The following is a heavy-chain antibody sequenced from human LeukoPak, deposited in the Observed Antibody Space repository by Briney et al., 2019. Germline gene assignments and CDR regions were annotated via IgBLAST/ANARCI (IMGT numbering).Heavy chain of an antibody. CDR1: GFTFSSYA. J-gene: IGHJ5*02. D-gene: IGHD2-15*01. CDR3: AKDVVGAAYNWFDP. V-gene: IGHV3-23*01. Sequence: GGSLTLSCAASGFTFSSYAMSWVRQAPGKGLEWVSAISGSGGSTYYAGSVKGRFTISRDNSKNTLYLQMNSLRAEDTAVYYCAKDVVGAAYNWFDPWGQGTLVTVSS. CDR2: ISGSGGST.